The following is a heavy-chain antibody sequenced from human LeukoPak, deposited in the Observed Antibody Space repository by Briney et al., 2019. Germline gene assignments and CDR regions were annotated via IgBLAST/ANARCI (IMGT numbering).Heavy chain of an antibody. V-gene: IGHV3-30*02. J-gene: IGHJ4*02. D-gene: IGHD3-3*01. Sequence: PGGSLRLSCAASGFTFSSYGMHWVRQAPGKGLEWVAFIRYDGSNKYYADSVKGRFTISRDNSKNTLYLQMNSLRAEDTAVYYCAKGGNYDFWSGYPFFDYWGQGTLVTVSS. CDR1: GFTFSSYG. CDR3: AKGGNYDFWSGYPFFDY. CDR2: IRYDGSNK.